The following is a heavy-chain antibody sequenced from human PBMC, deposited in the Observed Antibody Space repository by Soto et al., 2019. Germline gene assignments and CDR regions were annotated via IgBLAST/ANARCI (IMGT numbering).Heavy chain of an antibody. J-gene: IGHJ5*02. CDR3: ARSGITGTTEWFDP. D-gene: IGHD1-7*01. CDR1: GGSISSSSYY. Sequence: SETLSLTCTVSGGSISSSSYYWGWIRQPPGKGLEWIGGIYYSGSTYYNPSLKSRVTISVDTSKNQFSLKLSSVTAADTAVYYCARSGITGTTEWFDPWGQGTLVTVSS. CDR2: IYYSGST. V-gene: IGHV4-39*01.